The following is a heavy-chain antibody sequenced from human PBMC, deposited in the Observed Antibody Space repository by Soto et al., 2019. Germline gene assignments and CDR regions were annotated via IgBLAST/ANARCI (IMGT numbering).Heavy chain of an antibody. J-gene: IGHJ4*02. CDR1: GFIFNTHA. Sequence: EVQLLESGGGLVQPGESLRLSCAASGFIFNTHAMTWVRQAPGKGLEWVSSISFGGGTTNYADSVKGRFTISRDNYKTTLYLQMNSLRAEDTAVYYCAKSFGDILTGYDYWGQGTLVTVSS. CDR3: AKSFGDILTGYDY. D-gene: IGHD3-9*01. V-gene: IGHV3-23*01. CDR2: ISFGGGTT.